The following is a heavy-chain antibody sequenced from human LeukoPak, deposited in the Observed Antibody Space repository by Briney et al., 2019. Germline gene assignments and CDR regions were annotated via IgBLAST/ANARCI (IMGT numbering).Heavy chain of an antibody. J-gene: IGHJ4*02. CDR3: ARDNYYDSSGYSGTRHDY. V-gene: IGHV3-33*01. Sequence: GGSLRLSCAASGFTFSSYGMHWVRQAPGKGLEWVAVIWYDGSSKYYADSVKGRFTISRDNSKNTLYLQMNSLRAEDTAVYYCARDNYYDSSGYSGTRHDYWGQGTLVTVSS. CDR2: IWYDGSSK. CDR1: GFTFSSYG. D-gene: IGHD3-22*01.